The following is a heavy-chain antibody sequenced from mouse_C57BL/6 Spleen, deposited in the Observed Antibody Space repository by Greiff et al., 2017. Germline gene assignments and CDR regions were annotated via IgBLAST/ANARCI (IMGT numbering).Heavy chain of an antibody. CDR2: IHPNSGST. J-gene: IGHJ2*01. D-gene: IGHD2-3*01. V-gene: IGHV1-64*01. CDR3: ARSMEERYFDY. CDR1: GYTFTSYW. Sequence: QVQLQQPGAELVKPGASVKLSCKASGYTFTSYWMHWVKQRPGQGLEWIGMIHPNSGSTNYNEKFKSKATLTVDKSSSTAYMQLSSLTSEDSAVYYCARSMEERYFDYWGQGTTLTVSS.